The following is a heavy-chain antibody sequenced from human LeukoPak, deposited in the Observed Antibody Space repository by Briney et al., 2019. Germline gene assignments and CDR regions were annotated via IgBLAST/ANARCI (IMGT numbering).Heavy chain of an antibody. V-gene: IGHV1-69*13. J-gene: IGHJ5*02. CDR2: IIPIFGTA. CDR1: GGTFSSYA. Sequence: SVKVSCKASGGTFSSYAISWVRQAPGQGLEWMGGIIPIFGTANYAQKFQGRVTITADESTSTAYMELSSLRSEDTAVYYCARQTTSGYPWFDPWGQGTLVTVSS. CDR3: ARQTTSGYPWFDP. D-gene: IGHD5-12*01.